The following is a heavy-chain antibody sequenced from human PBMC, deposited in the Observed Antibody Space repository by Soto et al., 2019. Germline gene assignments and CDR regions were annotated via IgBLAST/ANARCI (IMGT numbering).Heavy chain of an antibody. CDR2: IGTDSNT. V-gene: IGHV3-23*01. CDR3: VRKYPGTRPSDY. CDR1: GFTFNSYA. J-gene: IGHJ4*01. D-gene: IGHD6-6*01. Sequence: PGGSLRLSCAASGFTFNSYAMNWVRQAPGKGLAWVSAIGTDSNTYYADSVKGRFTISRDNSRTTLYLQMNSLRADDTALYYCVRKYPGTRPSDYWGQGXLVPVYS.